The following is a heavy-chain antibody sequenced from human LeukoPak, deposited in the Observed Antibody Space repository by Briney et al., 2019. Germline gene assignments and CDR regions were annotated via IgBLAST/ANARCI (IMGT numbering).Heavy chain of an antibody. CDR2: IYHQAGT. J-gene: IGHJ3*02. Sequence: PSETLSLTCTVSGGYMENIYWYWIRQPPGKGLEWIGYIYHQAGTEYNPSLKNRVAISVDTSKNQFSLKLSSVTAADTAVYYCAKIKTTFGVVTHAFDIWGQGTIVTVSP. CDR1: GGYMENIY. D-gene: IGHD3-3*01. CDR3: AKIKTTFGVVTHAFDI. V-gene: IGHV4-59*01.